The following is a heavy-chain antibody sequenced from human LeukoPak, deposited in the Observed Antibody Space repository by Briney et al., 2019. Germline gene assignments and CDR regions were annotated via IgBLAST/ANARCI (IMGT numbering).Heavy chain of an antibody. CDR3: ARVPPDGEIDY. CDR1: GYTFTIYY. CDR2: INPSGGST. J-gene: IGHJ4*02. D-gene: IGHD5-24*01. V-gene: IGHV1-46*01. Sequence: ASVKVSCKASGYTFTIYYMHWVRQAPGQGLEWMGIINPSGGSTSYAQKFQGRVTMTRNTSISTAYMELSSLRSEDTAVYYCARVPPDGEIDYWGQGTLVTVSS.